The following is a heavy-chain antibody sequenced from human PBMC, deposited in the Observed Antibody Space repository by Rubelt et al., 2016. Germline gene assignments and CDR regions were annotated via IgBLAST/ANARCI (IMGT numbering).Heavy chain of an antibody. CDR3: AKRSVVGATPRGYNWFDR. D-gene: IGHD1-26*01. Sequence: GFSVSSYYINWVRQAPGKGLEWVSGIYSGGITYYADSVKGRFTISRDNSKNTLYLQMNSLRAEDTAVYYCAKRSVVGATPRGYNWFDRWGRGTLDTVAS. V-gene: IGHV3-53*01. J-gene: IGHJ5*02. CDR2: IYSGGIT. CDR1: GFSVSSYY.